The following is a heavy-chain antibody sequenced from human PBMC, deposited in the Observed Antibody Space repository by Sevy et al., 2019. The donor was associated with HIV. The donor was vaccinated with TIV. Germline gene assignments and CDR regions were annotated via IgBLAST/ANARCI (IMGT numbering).Heavy chain of an antibody. CDR3: AIIGYCSRTSCSPYYYYGMDV. V-gene: IGHV1-2*02. CDR2: INPNSGGT. D-gene: IGHD2-2*01. Sequence: ASVKVSCKASGYTFTGYYMHSVRQAPGQGLEWMGWINPNSGGTNYAQKFQGRVTMTRDTSISTAYMKLSRLGSDDTAVYYCAIIGYCSRTSCSPYYYYGMDVWGQGTTVTVSS. CDR1: GYTFTGYY. J-gene: IGHJ6*02.